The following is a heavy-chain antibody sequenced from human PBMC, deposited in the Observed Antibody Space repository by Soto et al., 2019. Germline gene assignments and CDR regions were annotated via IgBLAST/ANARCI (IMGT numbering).Heavy chain of an antibody. D-gene: IGHD6-19*01. J-gene: IGHJ4*02. CDR3: ARGVQVRSGWFDY. Sequence: SETLSLTCAVYGGSFSGYYWSWIRQPPGKGLEWIGEINHSGSTNYNPSLKSRVTISVDTSKNQFSLKLSSVTAADTSVYYCARGVQVRSGWFDYWGQGTLVTVSS. V-gene: IGHV4-34*01. CDR1: GGSFSGYY. CDR2: INHSGST.